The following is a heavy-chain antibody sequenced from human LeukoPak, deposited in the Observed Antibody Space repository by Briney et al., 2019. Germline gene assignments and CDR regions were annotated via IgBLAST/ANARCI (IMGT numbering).Heavy chain of an antibody. J-gene: IGHJ6*03. CDR3: ARGIAVAGTPPYYYYYYMDV. CDR2: ISCNSGSI. Sequence: GRSLRLPCAASGFTFDDYAMHWVRQAPGKGLEWVSGISCNSGSIGYADSVKGRFTISRDNAKNSLYLQMNSLRAEDTAVYYCARGIAVAGTPPYYYYYYMDVWGKGTTVTVSS. V-gene: IGHV3-9*01. CDR1: GFTFDDYA. D-gene: IGHD6-19*01.